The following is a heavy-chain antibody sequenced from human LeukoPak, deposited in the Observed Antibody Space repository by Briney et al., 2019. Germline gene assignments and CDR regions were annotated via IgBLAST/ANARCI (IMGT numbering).Heavy chain of an antibody. CDR2: ISAYNGNT. CDR1: GYTFTSYG. D-gene: IGHD3-22*01. Sequence: ASVKVSCKASGYTFTSYGISWVRQAPGQGLEWMGWISAYNGNTNYAQKLQGRVTMTTDTSTSTAYMELRSLRSDDTAVYYCARSPLASYYDSSGYRHIFDYWGQGTLVTVSS. CDR3: ARSPLASYYDSSGYRHIFDY. V-gene: IGHV1-18*01. J-gene: IGHJ4*02.